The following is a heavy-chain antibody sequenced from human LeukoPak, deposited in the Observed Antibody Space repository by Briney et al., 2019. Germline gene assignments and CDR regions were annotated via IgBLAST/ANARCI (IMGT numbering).Heavy chain of an antibody. CDR3: AREGGSGSSYYFDS. J-gene: IGHJ4*02. D-gene: IGHD3-22*01. V-gene: IGHV1-8*03. CDR2: MNPNSGNT. Sequence: GASVKVSCKASGYTFTSYDINWVRQASGQGLEWMGWMNPNSGNTGSAQKFQGRVTITRNTSISTAYMELSGLSSDDTAVYYCAREGGSGSSYYFDSWGQGTLVTVSS. CDR1: GYTFTSYD.